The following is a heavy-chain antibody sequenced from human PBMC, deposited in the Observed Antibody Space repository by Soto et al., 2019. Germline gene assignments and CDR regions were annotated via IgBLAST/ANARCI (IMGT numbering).Heavy chain of an antibody. Sequence: QVQLQESGPGLVKPSETLSLTCTVSGGSISSYYWCWIRQPAGKELEWIGRIYTSGSTSYKPSLKSRVTMSVHTSKNQLSLKLSSVTAADTAVYYCVLCATAGYFDLWGRGTLVTVSS. CDR3: VLCATAGYFDL. CDR1: GGSISSYY. CDR2: IYTSGST. J-gene: IGHJ2*01. V-gene: IGHV4-4*07.